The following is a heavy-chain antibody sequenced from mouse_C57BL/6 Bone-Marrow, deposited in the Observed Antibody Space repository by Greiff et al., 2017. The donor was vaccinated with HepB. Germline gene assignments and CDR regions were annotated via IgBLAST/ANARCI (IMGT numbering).Heavy chain of an antibody. Sequence: QVQLQQPGAELVKPGASVKLSCKASGYTFTSYWMHWVKQRPGRGLEWIGMIDPNSGGTKYNEKFKRKATLTVDKPSSPAYMQLSSLTSEDSAVYYCARSGYDYDRAWFAYWGQGTLVTVSA. CDR1: GYTFTSYW. D-gene: IGHD2-4*01. V-gene: IGHV1-72*01. J-gene: IGHJ3*01. CDR2: IDPNSGGT. CDR3: ARSGYDYDRAWFAY.